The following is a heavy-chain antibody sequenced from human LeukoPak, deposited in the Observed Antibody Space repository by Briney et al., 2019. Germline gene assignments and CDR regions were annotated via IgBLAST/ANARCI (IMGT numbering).Heavy chain of an antibody. CDR3: ARDKGSGNYYYYGMDV. V-gene: IGHV1-69*04. J-gene: IGHJ6*02. CDR1: GGTFSSYA. D-gene: IGHD3-10*01. CDR2: IIPILGIA. Sequence: SVKVSCKASGGTFSSYAISWVRQAPGQGLEWMGRIIPILGIANYAQKFQGRVTINADKSTSTAYMELSSLRSEDTAVYYCARDKGSGNYYYYGMDVWGQGTTVTVSS.